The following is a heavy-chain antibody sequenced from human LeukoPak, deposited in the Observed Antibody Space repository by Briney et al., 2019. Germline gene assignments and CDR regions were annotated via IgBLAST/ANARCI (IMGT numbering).Heavy chain of an antibody. D-gene: IGHD3-9*01. CDR3: ASAKYYDILTGPLDY. CDR2: IYYSGST. J-gene: IGHJ4*02. CDR1: GGSINSVNYY. Sequence: SETLSLTCTVSGGSINSVNYYWGWIRQPPGKGLEWIGYIYYSGSTYYNPSLKSRVTISVDTSKNQFSLKLSSVTAADTAVYYCASAKYYDILTGPLDYWGQGTLVTVSS. V-gene: IGHV4-30-4*08.